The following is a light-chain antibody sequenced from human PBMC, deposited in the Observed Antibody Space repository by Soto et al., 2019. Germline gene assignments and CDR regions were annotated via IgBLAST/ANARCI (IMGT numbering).Light chain of an antibody. CDR1: SSNIGARYV. Sequence: QSALTQPPSVSGAPGQRVSISCTGSSSNIGARYVVYWYQQLPGTAPKLLVSGVNDRPSGVPDRFSGSTSGTSASLAITGLQAENEADYYCQSYDSSLSGSVFGTGTKVTVL. V-gene: IGLV1-40*01. CDR2: GVN. J-gene: IGLJ1*01. CDR3: QSYDSSLSGSV.